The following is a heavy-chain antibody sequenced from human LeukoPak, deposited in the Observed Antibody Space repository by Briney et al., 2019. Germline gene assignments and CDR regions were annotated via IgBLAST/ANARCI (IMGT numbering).Heavy chain of an antibody. Sequence: PGMSLRLSCAASGVTLSPYGMHWVRQAPGKGLEWVAVIWYDGSKKYHADSVKGRFTISRDNSKNTLYLQMNSLRAEDTAVYYCARDLLGYSYDAYYFDFWGQGTLVTVSS. CDR2: IWYDGSKK. CDR1: GVTLSPYG. V-gene: IGHV3-33*08. CDR3: ARDLLGYSYDAYYFDF. J-gene: IGHJ4*02. D-gene: IGHD5-18*01.